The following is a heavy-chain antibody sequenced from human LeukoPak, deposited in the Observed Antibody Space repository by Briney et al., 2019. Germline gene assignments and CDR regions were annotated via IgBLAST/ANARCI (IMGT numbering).Heavy chain of an antibody. J-gene: IGHJ6*02. D-gene: IGHD4-17*01. CDR3: ARAHYGQPKYYYGMDV. V-gene: IGHV4-31*03. CDR1: GGSISSGGYY. CDR2: IYYSGST. Sequence: PSETLSLTCTVSGGSISSGGYYWSWIRQHPGKGLEWIGYIYYSGSTSYNPSLKSRVTISVDTSKNQFSLKLSSVTAADTAVYYCARAHYGQPKYYYGMDVWGQGTTVTVSS.